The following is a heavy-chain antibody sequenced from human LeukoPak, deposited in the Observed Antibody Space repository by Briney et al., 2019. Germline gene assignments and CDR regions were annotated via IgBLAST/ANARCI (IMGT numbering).Heavy chain of an antibody. Sequence: ASVKVSCKASGYTFTSYYMHWVRQAPGQGLEWMGIINPSGGSTSYAQKFQGRVTMTRDTSTSTVYMELSGLRSEDTAVYYCARDHTYYYGSGSHYFDYWGQGTLVTVSS. CDR2: INPSGGST. CDR3: ARDHTYYYGSGSHYFDY. D-gene: IGHD3-10*01. CDR1: GYTFTSYY. J-gene: IGHJ4*02. V-gene: IGHV1-46*01.